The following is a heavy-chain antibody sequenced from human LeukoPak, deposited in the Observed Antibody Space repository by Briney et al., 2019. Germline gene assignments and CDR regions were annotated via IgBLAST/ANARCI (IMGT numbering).Heavy chain of an antibody. CDR3: ARGWADIVVVPASREFDP. J-gene: IGHJ5*02. CDR1: GYTFTSYG. Sequence: ASVKVSCTASGYTFTSYGISWVRQAPGQGLEWMGWISAYNGNTNYAQKLQGRGTMTTDTSTSPAYMELRSLRSDDTAVYYCARGWADIVVVPASREFDPWGQGTLVTVSS. D-gene: IGHD2-2*01. CDR2: ISAYNGNT. V-gene: IGHV1-18*01.